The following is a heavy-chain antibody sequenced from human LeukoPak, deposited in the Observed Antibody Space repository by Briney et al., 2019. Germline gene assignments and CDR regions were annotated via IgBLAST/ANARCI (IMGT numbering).Heavy chain of an antibody. J-gene: IGHJ3*02. CDR2: IKQDGSEK. D-gene: IGHD2-2*01. Sequence: GGSLRLSCAASGFTFSSYWMSWVRQAPGKGLEWVANIKQDGSEKYYVDSVKGRFTISRDNAKNSLYLQMNSLRAEDTAVYYCARDQLGYCSSTGCQDAFDIWGQGTMVTVSS. V-gene: IGHV3-7*01. CDR1: GFTFSSYW. CDR3: ARDQLGYCSSTGCQDAFDI.